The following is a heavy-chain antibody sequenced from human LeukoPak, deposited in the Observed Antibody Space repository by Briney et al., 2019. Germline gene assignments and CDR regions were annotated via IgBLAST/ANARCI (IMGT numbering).Heavy chain of an antibody. CDR1: GFTFSSYD. V-gene: IGHV3-13*01. D-gene: IGHD1-1*01. Sequence: GGSLRLSCAASGFTFSSYDMHWVRQATGKGLEWVSAIGTAGDTYYADSVKGRFTISRDNSNNTLFLQMNSLRAEDTAVYYCAKVRTGHYFDYWGQGTLVTVSS. J-gene: IGHJ4*02. CDR3: AKVRTGHYFDY. CDR2: IGTAGDT.